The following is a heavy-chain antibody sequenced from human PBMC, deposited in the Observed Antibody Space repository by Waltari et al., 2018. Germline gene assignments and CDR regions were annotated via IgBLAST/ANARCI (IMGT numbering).Heavy chain of an antibody. CDR2: IYYSGRT. Sequence: QLQLQESGPGLVKPSETLSLTCTVSGASISSSSYYWGWIRQPPGRGLEWIGSIYYSGRTYYNPSLKSRVTISVDTSKNQFSLKLSSVTAADTAVYYCARPPGYCSSTSCYPDAFDIWGQGTMVTVSS. D-gene: IGHD2-2*01. J-gene: IGHJ3*02. CDR3: ARPPGYCSSTSCYPDAFDI. CDR1: GASISSSSYY. V-gene: IGHV4-39*01.